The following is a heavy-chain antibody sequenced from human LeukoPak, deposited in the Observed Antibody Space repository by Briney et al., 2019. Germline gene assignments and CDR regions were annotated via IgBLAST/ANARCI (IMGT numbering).Heavy chain of an antibody. D-gene: IGHD1-1*01. V-gene: IGHV4-59*01. CDR3: ARGSGDGPFDY. CDR2: IYYSGST. J-gene: IGHJ4*02. CDR1: GGSISSYY. Sequence: SETLSLTCTVSGGSISSYYWSWFRQPPGKGLEWIGYIYYSGSTNYNPSLKSRVTISVDTSKNQFSLKLSSVTAADTAVYYCARGSGDGPFDYWGQGTLVTVSS.